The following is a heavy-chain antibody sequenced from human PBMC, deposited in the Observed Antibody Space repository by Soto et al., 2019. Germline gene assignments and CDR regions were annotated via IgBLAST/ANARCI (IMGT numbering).Heavy chain of an antibody. D-gene: IGHD3-3*01. CDR2: IYYSGST. CDR3: ARHYYDFWSGYLGFDY. CDR1: GGSISSSSYY. Sequence: SETLSLTCTVSGGSISSSSYYWGWIRQPPGKGLEWIGSIYYSGSTYYNPSLKSRVTISVDTSKNQFSLKLSSVTAADTAVYYCARHYYDFWSGYLGFDYWGQGTLVTVSS. V-gene: IGHV4-39*01. J-gene: IGHJ4*02.